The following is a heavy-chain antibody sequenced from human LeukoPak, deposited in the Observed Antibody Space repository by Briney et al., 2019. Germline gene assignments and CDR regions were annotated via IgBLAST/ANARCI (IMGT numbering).Heavy chain of an antibody. CDR2: ISGSGGST. D-gene: IGHD2-21*02. CDR1: GFTFSSYA. J-gene: IGHJ4*02. Sequence: GGSLRLSCAASGFTFSSYAMSWVRQAPGKGLEWVSAISGSGGSTYYADSVKGRFTISRDNSKNTLYLQMNSLRAEDTAVYFCAKRGGGAYCGGDCYSPFDYWGQGTLVTVSS. CDR3: AKRGGGAYCGGDCYSPFDY. V-gene: IGHV3-23*01.